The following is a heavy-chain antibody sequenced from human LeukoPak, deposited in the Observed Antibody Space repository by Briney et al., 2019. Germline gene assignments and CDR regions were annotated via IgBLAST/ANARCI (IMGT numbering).Heavy chain of an antibody. CDR2: ISTSGST. D-gene: IGHD4-17*01. Sequence: SETLSLTCTVSGDSISTYYWSWIRQPAGKGLEWIGRISTSGSTNYNPSLKSRVTMSVDTSKNQFSLKLSSVTAADTAVYYCARDKGGGDPLFDYWGQGTLVTVSS. CDR1: GDSISTYY. V-gene: IGHV4-4*07. CDR3: ARDKGGGDPLFDY. J-gene: IGHJ4*02.